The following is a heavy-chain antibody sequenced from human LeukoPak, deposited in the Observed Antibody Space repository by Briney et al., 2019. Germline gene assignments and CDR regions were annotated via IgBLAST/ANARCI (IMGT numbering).Heavy chain of an antibody. CDR2: ISASGGST. V-gene: IGHV3-23*01. D-gene: IGHD3-22*01. CDR1: GFTFSNYA. J-gene: IGHJ4*02. CDR3: ANGLYYYDSSAHY. Sequence: SGGSLRLSCAVSGFTFSNYAMSWVRQAPGKGLEWVSAISASGGSTYYADSVKGRFTISRDNSKNTLFLQMNNLRAEDTAIYYCANGLYYYDSSAHYWGQGTLVTVSS.